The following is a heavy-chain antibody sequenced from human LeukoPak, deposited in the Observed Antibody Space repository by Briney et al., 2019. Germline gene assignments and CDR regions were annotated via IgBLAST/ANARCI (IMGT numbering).Heavy chain of an antibody. CDR3: ARGGGWDIVVVPHWFDP. CDR2: INHSGST. D-gene: IGHD2-2*01. Sequence: SETLSLTCAVYGGSFSGYYWSWIRQPPVKGLEWIGEINHSGSTNYNPSLKSRVTISVDTSKNQFSLKLSSVTAADTAVYYCARGGGWDIVVVPHWFDPWGQGTLVTVSS. CDR1: GGSFSGYY. V-gene: IGHV4-34*01. J-gene: IGHJ5*02.